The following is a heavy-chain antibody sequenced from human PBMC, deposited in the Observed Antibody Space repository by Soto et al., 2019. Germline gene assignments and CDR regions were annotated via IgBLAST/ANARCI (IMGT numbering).Heavy chain of an antibody. CDR1: GGSISSSNYY. CDR2: IYYSGST. CDR3: ARIARDSSGYYPIGYFDY. J-gene: IGHJ4*02. V-gene: IGHV4-39*07. D-gene: IGHD3-22*01. Sequence: SETLSLTCTVSGGSISSSNYYWGWVRQPPGKGLEWIGNIYYSGSTYYNPSLKSRVTISVDKSKKEVSLKLSSVTAADTAVYYCARIARDSSGYYPIGYFDYWGQGTLVTVSS.